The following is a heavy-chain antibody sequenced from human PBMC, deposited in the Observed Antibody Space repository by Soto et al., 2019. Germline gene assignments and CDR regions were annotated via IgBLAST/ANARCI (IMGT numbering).Heavy chain of an antibody. CDR3: ARARGDYDFWSGLNYFDY. CDR2: IYYSGST. D-gene: IGHD3-3*01. V-gene: IGHV4-31*03. Sequence: ASETLSLTCTVSGGSISSGGYYWSWIRQHPGKGLEWIGYIYYSGSTYYNPSLKSRVTISVDTSKNQFSLKLSSVTAADTAVYYCARARGDYDFWSGLNYFDYWGQGTLVTVSS. CDR1: GGSISSGGYY. J-gene: IGHJ4*02.